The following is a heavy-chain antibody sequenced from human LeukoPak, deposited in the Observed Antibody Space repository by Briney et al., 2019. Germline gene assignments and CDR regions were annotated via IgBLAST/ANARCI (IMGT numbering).Heavy chain of an antibody. CDR3: GRVSRSSGTPYYFDY. J-gene: IGHJ4*02. V-gene: IGHV1-2*02. D-gene: IGHD1-26*01. Sequence: ASVKVSCKASGYSLPAKFMHWVRQAPGQGLEWMGWINPNNGDTTYTQKFQGRVTMTRDTSISTAYMELSRLRSDDTAVYYCGRVSRSSGTPYYFDYWGQGTLVTVSS. CDR1: GYSLPAKF. CDR2: INPNNGDT.